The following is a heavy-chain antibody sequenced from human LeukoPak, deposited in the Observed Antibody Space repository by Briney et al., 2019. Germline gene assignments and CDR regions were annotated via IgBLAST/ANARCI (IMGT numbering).Heavy chain of an antibody. CDR1: GFTFSSYA. D-gene: IGHD6-19*01. CDR3: ARDLWYSSGWWDYYYYGMDV. Sequence: GGSLRLSCAASGFTFSSYAMSWVRQAPGKGLEWVSAISGSGGSTYYADSVKGRFTISRDNAKNSLYLQMNSLRAEDTAVYYCARDLWYSSGWWDYYYYGMDVWGQGTTVTVSS. CDR2: ISGSGGST. J-gene: IGHJ6*02. V-gene: IGHV3-23*01.